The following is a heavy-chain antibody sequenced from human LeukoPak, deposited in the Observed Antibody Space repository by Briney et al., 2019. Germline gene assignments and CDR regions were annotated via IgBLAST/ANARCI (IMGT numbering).Heavy chain of an antibody. Sequence: PGGSLRLSCAASGFTFSSYGMHWVRQAPGKGLEWVAFIRYDGSNKYYADSVKGRFTISRDNSKNTLYLQMNRLRAEDTAVYYCAKDGTYYYGSGSYCFDYWGQGTLVTVSS. CDR1: GFTFSSYG. D-gene: IGHD3-10*01. CDR2: IRYDGSNK. CDR3: AKDGTYYYGSGSYCFDY. J-gene: IGHJ4*02. V-gene: IGHV3-30*02.